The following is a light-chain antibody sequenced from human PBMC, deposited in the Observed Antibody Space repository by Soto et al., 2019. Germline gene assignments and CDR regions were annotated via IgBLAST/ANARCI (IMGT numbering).Light chain of an antibody. CDR2: SNN. CDR1: SFNIGSNS. J-gene: IGLJ2*01. CDR3: AAWDDRLTGHVV. Sequence: QSVLTQPPSASGTPGQRVTISCSGSSFNIGSNSVNWYQQLPGAAPKLLIYSNNQRPSGVPDRFSGSKSGTSASLAISGLQSEDEGDYYCAAWDDRLTGHVVFGGGTKLTVL. V-gene: IGLV1-44*01.